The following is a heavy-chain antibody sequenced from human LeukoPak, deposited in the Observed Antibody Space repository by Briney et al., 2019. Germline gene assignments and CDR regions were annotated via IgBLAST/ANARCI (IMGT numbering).Heavy chain of an antibody. CDR2: IAPSGDT. Sequence: GGSLRLSCAASEFTLSSYDMHWVRHVTGEGLEWVSYIAPSGDTYYPDSVKGRFTISREDGKNSLSLQMNGLRAGDTAVYYCVREGGAVSGTGAFDIWGQGTLVTVSS. D-gene: IGHD6-19*01. CDR3: VREGGAVSGTGAFDI. CDR1: EFTLSSYD. V-gene: IGHV3-13*01. J-gene: IGHJ3*02.